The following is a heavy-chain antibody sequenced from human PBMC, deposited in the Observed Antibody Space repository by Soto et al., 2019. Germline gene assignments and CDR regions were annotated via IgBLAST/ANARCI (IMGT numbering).Heavy chain of an antibody. Sequence: GASVKVSCKASGYTFTDYYIHWVRQAPGQGLEWLGWINPNIGDTNYAQKFQGWVTMTRDTSISTVYMELSSLKSDDTAVYYCARSPTYSSAWSAFQYWGQGTLVTVSS. CDR3: ARSPTYSSAWSAFQY. CDR1: GYTFTDYY. V-gene: IGHV1-2*04. D-gene: IGHD6-19*01. J-gene: IGHJ1*01. CDR2: INPNIGDT.